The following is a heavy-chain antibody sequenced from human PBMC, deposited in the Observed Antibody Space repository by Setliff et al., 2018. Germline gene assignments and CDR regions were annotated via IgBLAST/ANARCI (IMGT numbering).Heavy chain of an antibody. J-gene: IGHJ6*03. D-gene: IGHD2-15*01. CDR1: GASITSGGFD. Sequence: SETLSLTCSVSGASITSGGFDWTWIRQPAGKGLEWIGHISPSGSTTYNPSVKSRVTISGDTSKNQFSLKLTSVTAADTAVYYCARLYDFCSGGSCYSGYSGYYYYMDVWGKGTTVTVSS. V-gene: IGHV4-61*09. CDR2: ISPSGST. CDR3: ARLYDFCSGGSCYSGYSGYYYYMDV.